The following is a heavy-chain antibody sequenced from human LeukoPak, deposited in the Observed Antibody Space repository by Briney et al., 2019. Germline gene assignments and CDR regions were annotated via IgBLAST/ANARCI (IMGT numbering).Heavy chain of an antibody. J-gene: IGHJ6*02. CDR3: AGAFRGSDYYGMDV. CDR2: IYTSGST. CDR1: GGSVSSYY. D-gene: IGHD3-10*01. V-gene: IGHV4-4*07. Sequence: SETLSLTCTVSGGSVSSYYWSWIRQPAGKGLEWIGRIYTSGSTNYNPSLKSRVTMSVDTSKNQFSLKLSSVTAADTAVYYCAGAFRGSDYYGMDVWGQGTTVTVSS.